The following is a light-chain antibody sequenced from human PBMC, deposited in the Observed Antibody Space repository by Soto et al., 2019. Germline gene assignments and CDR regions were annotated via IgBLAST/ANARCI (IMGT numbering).Light chain of an antibody. V-gene: IGLV2-8*01. J-gene: IGLJ1*01. CDR3: AAWDDSLNGFYV. Sequence: QSVLTQPPSASGSAGQSVTISCTGTSTDVGGYNYVSWYQQHPGKAPKLMIYEVSKRPSGVPDRFSGSKSGTSASLAISGLQSEDEADYYCAAWDDSLNGFYVFGTGTKVTVL. CDR2: EVS. CDR1: STDVGGYNY.